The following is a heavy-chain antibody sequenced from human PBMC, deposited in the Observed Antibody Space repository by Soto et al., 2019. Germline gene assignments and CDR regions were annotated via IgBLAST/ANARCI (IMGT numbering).Heavy chain of an antibody. CDR2: IRRNAYGGTT. Sequence: GGSLRLSCTASGFTFSDYEMNWLRQAPGKGLEWVGFIRRNAYGGTTDYAASVKGRFTISRDDSKSIAYLQMNSLRTEDTALYYCTRASSLDFDFWGQGTLVTVSS. CDR1: GFTFSDYE. V-gene: IGHV3-49*03. CDR3: TRASSLDFDF. J-gene: IGHJ4*02. D-gene: IGHD3-16*01.